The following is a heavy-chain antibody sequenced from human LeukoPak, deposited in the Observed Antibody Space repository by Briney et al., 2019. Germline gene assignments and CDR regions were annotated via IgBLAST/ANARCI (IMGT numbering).Heavy chain of an antibody. CDR3: ARDTRYYYDSSGYFYLGFDY. CDR2: IYHSGNT. D-gene: IGHD3-22*01. J-gene: IGHJ4*02. V-gene: IGHV4-38-2*02. CDR1: GYSISSGHY. Sequence: SETLSLTCAVSGYSISSGHYWAWVRQPPGRGLEWIGSIYHSGNTYYNASLKSPVSISVDTSKNQFSLKLTSMTAADTAIYYCARDTRYYYDSSGYFYLGFDYWGQGTLVTVSS.